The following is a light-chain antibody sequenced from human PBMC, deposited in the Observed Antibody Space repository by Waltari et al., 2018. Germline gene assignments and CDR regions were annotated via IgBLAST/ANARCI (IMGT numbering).Light chain of an antibody. J-gene: IGKJ2*01. V-gene: IGKV1-39*01. Sequence: DIQMTQSPSSLSVYVGDSVTITCRASQNITNYLNWYRQKTGKAPKLLIYATSTLESGVPSGFSGSGSWTHFTLTINSLQPEDFATYYCQQSYTTPRTFGQGTNLQIK. CDR2: ATS. CDR1: QNITNY. CDR3: QQSYTTPRT.